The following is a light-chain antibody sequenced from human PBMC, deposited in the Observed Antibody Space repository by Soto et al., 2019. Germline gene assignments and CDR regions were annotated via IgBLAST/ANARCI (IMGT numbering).Light chain of an antibody. J-gene: IGKJ2*01. CDR1: QGVSGY. V-gene: IGKV1-39*01. CDR2: NAA. CDR3: QQTYSTPPYT. Sequence: DIQMTQSPSSLSASVGDRVTITCRASQGVSGYLHWYQVKPGKAPKLLIYNAASLQSGVPSRFSGSGYGTALSLTISSLQPEDFGTYYCQQTYSTPPYTFGQGTKLEI.